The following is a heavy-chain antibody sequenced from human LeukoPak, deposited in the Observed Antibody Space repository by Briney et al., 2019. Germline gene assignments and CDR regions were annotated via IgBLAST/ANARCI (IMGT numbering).Heavy chain of an antibody. CDR3: ARGITIFGVAYGMDV. V-gene: IGHV1-8*01. CDR2: MNPNSGNT. Sequence: GASVKVSCKASGYTFTSYDINWVRQATGQGLEWMGWMNPNSGNTGYAQKFQGRVTMTRNTSISTAYMELSSVRSEDTAVYYCARGITIFGVAYGMDVWGQGTTVTVSS. CDR1: GYTFTSYD. D-gene: IGHD3-3*01. J-gene: IGHJ6*02.